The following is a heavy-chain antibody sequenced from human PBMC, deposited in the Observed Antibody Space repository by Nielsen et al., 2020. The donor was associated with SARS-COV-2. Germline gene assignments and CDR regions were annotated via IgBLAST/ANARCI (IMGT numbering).Heavy chain of an antibody. CDR2: IYYSGST. J-gene: IGHJ6*02. V-gene: IGHV4-59*01. D-gene: IGHD4-17*01. CDR1: GGSISTYY. Sequence: SETLSLTCTASGGSISTYYWNWIRQPPGKGLEWIGYIYYSGSTKYNPSLKSRVTVSLDTSKNQFSLKLSSATAADTAVYYCARSFGDYEGGTYYYYYGMDVWGQVTTVTVSS. CDR3: ARSFGDYEGGTYYYYYGMDV.